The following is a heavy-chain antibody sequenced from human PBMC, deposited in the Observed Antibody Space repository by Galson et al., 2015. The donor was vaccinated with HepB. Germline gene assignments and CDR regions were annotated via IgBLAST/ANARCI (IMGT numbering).Heavy chain of an antibody. D-gene: IGHD3-10*01. Sequence: SLRLSCAASGFTFSSYAMHWVRQAPGKGLEYVSAISSNGGSTYYADSVKGRFTISRDNSKNTLYLQMSSLRAEDTAVYYCVARGFGESFDYWGQGTLVTVSS. J-gene: IGHJ4*02. CDR3: VARGFGESFDY. CDR1: GFTFSSYA. CDR2: ISSNGGST. V-gene: IGHV3-64D*06.